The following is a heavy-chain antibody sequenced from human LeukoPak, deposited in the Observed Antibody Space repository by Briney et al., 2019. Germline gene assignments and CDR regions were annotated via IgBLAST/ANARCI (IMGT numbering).Heavy chain of an antibody. V-gene: IGHV4-34*01. Sequence: NPSETLSLTCTVSGGSISNSYWSWIRQPPGKGLEWIGEINHSGSTNYNTSLKSRVTISVDTSKNQFSLKLSSVTAADTAVYYCARAGGWYFDYWGQGTLVTVSS. CDR3: ARAGGWYFDY. CDR1: GGSISNSY. D-gene: IGHD6-19*01. J-gene: IGHJ4*02. CDR2: INHSGST.